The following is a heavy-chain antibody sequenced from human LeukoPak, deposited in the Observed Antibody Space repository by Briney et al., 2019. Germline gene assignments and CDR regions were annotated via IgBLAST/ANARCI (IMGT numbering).Heavy chain of an antibody. CDR1: GGSISSYY. CDR3: AILHCSSTSCYTNWFDP. V-gene: IGHV4-59*01. J-gene: IGHJ5*02. Sequence: TSETLSLTCTVSGGSISSYYWSWIRQPPGKGLEWIGYIYYSGSTNYNPSLKSRVTISVDTSKNQFSLKLGSVTAADTAVYYCAILHCSSTSCYTNWFDPWGQGTLVTVSS. CDR2: IYYSGST. D-gene: IGHD2-2*02.